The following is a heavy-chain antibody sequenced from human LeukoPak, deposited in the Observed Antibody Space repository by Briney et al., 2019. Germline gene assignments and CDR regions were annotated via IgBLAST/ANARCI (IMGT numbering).Heavy chain of an antibody. CDR3: ARDDYSSPGGLCGGDCYRYYYYYMDV. J-gene: IGHJ6*03. D-gene: IGHD2-21*01. CDR1: GFTFSDYY. CDR2: ISRSSTSI. V-gene: IGHV3-11*04. Sequence: GGSLRLSCAASGFTFSDYYMSWIRQAPGKGLEWVSHISRSSTSIYYADSVKGRFTISRDNAKNSLYLQMNSLRAEDTAVYYCARDDYSSPGGLCGGDCYRYYYYYMDVWGKGTTVTVSS.